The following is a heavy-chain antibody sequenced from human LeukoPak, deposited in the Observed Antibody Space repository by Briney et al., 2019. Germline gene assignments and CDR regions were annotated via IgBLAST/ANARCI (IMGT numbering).Heavy chain of an antibody. CDR2: ISYIGST. CDR1: GDSFSSHY. CDR3: ARDLVTVTKGFDI. V-gene: IGHV4-59*11. Sequence: SETLSLTCTVSGDSFSSHYWTWIRQSPGKGLEWIGYISYIGSTNYNPSLKSRVTISIDTPKNQFSLKLRSVTAADTAVYYCARDLVTVTKGFDIWGQGTMVSVSS. D-gene: IGHD4-17*01. J-gene: IGHJ3*02.